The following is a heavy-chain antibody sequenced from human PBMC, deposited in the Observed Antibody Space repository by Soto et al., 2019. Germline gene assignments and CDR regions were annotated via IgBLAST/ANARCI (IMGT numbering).Heavy chain of an antibody. CDR1: GGSISSSSYY. CDR3: ARHWERGYCGSAPPMGGDWFDP. Sequence: QLQLQETGPGLVKPSETLSLTCTVSGGSISSSSYYWGWIRQPPGKGLEWIGSIYYSGSTYYNPTLESRATITFVSYSNQFSLKLISVTAANKDVYYCARHWERGYCGSAPPMGGDWFDPWGKGTMVTVSS. J-gene: IGHJ5*02. D-gene: IGHD5-12*01. V-gene: IGHV4-39*01. CDR2: IYYSGST.